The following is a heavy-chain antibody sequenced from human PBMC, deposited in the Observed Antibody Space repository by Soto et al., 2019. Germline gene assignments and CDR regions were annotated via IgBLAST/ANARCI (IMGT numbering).Heavy chain of an antibody. J-gene: IGHJ4*02. Sequence: EVQLVESGGGLVQPGGSLRLSCAASGFTFSSYWMSWVRQAPGKGLEWVANIKQDGSEKYYVDSVKGRFTISRDNAKNSLYLKMNSLRAEDTAVYYCARVRTPFKYYFDYWGQGTLVTVSS. CDR1: GFTFSSYW. V-gene: IGHV3-7*01. CDR2: IKQDGSEK. CDR3: ARVRTPFKYYFDY.